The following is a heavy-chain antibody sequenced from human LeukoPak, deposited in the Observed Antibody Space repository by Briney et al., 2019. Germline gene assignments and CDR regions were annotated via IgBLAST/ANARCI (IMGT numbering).Heavy chain of an antibody. CDR2: INHSGST. CDR3: ARFMSGWYSDY. CDR1: GGSFSGDY. J-gene: IGHJ4*02. D-gene: IGHD6-19*01. Sequence: SETLSLTCAVYGGSFSGDYWSWIRQPPGKGLEWIGEINHSGSTNYNPSLKSRVTISVDTSKNQFSLKLSSVTAADTAVYYCARFMSGWYSDYWGQGALVTVSS. V-gene: IGHV4-34*01.